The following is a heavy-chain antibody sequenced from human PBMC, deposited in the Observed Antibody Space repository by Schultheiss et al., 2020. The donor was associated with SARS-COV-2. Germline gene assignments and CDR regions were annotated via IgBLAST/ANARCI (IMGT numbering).Heavy chain of an antibody. J-gene: IGHJ6*02. V-gene: IGHV3-48*02. D-gene: IGHD5/OR15-5a*01. Sequence: GSLRLSCAASGFTFSSYSMNWVRQAPGKGLEWVSYISSSSSTIYYADSVKGRFTISRDNAKNSLYLQMNSLRDEDTAVYYCASEPFYDLRMDVWGQGTTVTVSS. CDR2: ISSSSSTI. CDR3: ASEPFYDLRMDV. CDR1: GFTFSSYS.